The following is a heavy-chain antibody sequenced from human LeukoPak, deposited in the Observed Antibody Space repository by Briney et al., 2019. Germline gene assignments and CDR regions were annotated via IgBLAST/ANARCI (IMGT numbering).Heavy chain of an antibody. D-gene: IGHD6-13*01. Sequence: SQTLSLTCAISGDSVSSNSAAWNWIRQSPSRGLEWLGRTYYRSKWYSDYAVSVRSRVSINPDTSKNQFSLQLNSVTPEDTATYYCTRMSYSMTYYYYGMDVWGQGTTVTVSS. CDR1: GDSVSSNSAA. CDR2: TYYRSKWYS. CDR3: TRMSYSMTYYYYGMDV. V-gene: IGHV6-1*01. J-gene: IGHJ6*02.